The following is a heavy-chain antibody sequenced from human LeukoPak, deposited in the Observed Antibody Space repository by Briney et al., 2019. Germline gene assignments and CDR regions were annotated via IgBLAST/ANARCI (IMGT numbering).Heavy chain of an antibody. V-gene: IGHV4-34*03. J-gene: IGHJ4*02. D-gene: IGHD4-17*01. CDR1: GGSFSGYY. CDR2: INHSGST. Sequence: TSETLSRTCAVYGGSFSGYYWSWIRQPPGKGLEWIGEINHSGSTNYNPSLKSRVTISVDTSKNQFSLKLSSVTAADTAVYYCAGVTTSTPLLYFDYWGQGTLVTVSS. CDR3: AGVTTSTPLLYFDY.